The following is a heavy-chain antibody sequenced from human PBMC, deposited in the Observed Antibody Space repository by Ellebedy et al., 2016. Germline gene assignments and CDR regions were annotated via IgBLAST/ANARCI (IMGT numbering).Heavy chain of an antibody. V-gene: IGHV1-2*04. Sequence: ASVKVSCXASGYTFTGYYMHWVRQAPGQGLEWMGWINPNSGGTNYAQKFQGWVTMTRDTSISTAYMELSRLRSDDTAVYYCARGGYYVSSGYPLYNWFDPWGQGTLVTVSS. CDR2: INPNSGGT. CDR3: ARGGYYVSSGYPLYNWFDP. J-gene: IGHJ5*02. D-gene: IGHD3-22*01. CDR1: GYTFTGYY.